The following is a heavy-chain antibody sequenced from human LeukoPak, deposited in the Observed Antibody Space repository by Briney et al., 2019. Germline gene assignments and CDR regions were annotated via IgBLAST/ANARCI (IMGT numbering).Heavy chain of an antibody. V-gene: IGHV1-8*03. CDR2: MNPNSDNT. J-gene: IGHJ4*02. CDR3: ARRSIAARQTFDY. Sequence: GASVKVSCKASGYTFTSYDINWVRQAAGQGLEWMGWMNPNSDNTGYAQKFQGRVTITRNTSISTAYMELSSLRSEDTAVYYCARRSIAARQTFDYWGQGTLVTVSS. CDR1: GYTFTSYD. D-gene: IGHD6-6*01.